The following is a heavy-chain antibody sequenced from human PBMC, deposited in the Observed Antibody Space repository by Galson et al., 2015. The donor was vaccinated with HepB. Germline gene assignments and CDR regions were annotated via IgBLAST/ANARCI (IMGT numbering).Heavy chain of an antibody. J-gene: IGHJ4*02. Sequence: SLRLSCAASGFTFNTNAMNWVRQAPGKGLEWISSVTGNGGNTYYADSVKGRFTISRDNSKNMLWLQMNSLGADDTATYYCGNEFQAFWGRGTQVTVSS. V-gene: IGHV3-23*01. CDR3: GNEFQAF. CDR2: VTGNGGNT. CDR1: GFTFNTNA.